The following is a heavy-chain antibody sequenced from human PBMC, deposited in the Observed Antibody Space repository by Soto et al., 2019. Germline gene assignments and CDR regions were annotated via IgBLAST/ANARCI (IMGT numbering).Heavy chain of an antibody. CDR1: GGSFSGYY. V-gene: IGHV4-34*01. J-gene: IGHJ6*02. D-gene: IGHD3-10*01. CDR2: INHSGST. CDR3: ARWFARWFGEGYYYYGMDV. Sequence: PSETLSLTCAVYGGSFSGYYWSWIRQPPGKGLEWIGEINHSGSTNYNPSLKSRVTISVDTSKNQFSLKLSSVTAADTAVYYCARWFARWFGEGYYYYGMDVWGQGTTVT.